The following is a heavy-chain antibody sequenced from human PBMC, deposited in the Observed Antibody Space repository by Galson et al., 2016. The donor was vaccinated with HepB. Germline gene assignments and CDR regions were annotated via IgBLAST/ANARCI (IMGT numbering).Heavy chain of an antibody. CDR1: GNTFTASA. D-gene: IGHD2-15*01. J-gene: IGHJ4*02. Sequence: SVKVSCKASGNTFTASAIHWVRQAPGQRLEWMGWITVVNGNTKYSQKFQDRVTFTSDTSASTAYMDLGSLTSEDTAVYDCARIGGGSSGFDYWGQGSLVTVSS. CDR2: ITVVNGNT. CDR3: ARIGGGSSGFDY. V-gene: IGHV1-3*01.